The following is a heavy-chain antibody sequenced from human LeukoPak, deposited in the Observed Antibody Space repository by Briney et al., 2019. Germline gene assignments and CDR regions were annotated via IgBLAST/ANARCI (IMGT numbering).Heavy chain of an antibody. J-gene: IGHJ6*04. CDR3: ARDDNQGYCSGGSCYSSRSQYGMDV. V-gene: IGHV1-69*01. D-gene: IGHD2-15*01. CDR1: GGTFSSYA. CDR2: IIPIFGTA. Sequence: ASVKVSCKASGGTFSSYAISWVRQAPGQGLEWMGGIIPIFGTANYAQKFQGRVTITADESTSTAYMELSSLRSEDTAVYYCARDDNQGYCSGGSCYSSRSQYGMDVWGKGTTVTVSS.